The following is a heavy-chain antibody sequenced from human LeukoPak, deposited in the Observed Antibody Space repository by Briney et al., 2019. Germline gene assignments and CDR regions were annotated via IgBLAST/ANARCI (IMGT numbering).Heavy chain of an antibody. J-gene: IGHJ4*02. V-gene: IGHV3-7*04. CDR2: IKQDGREK. CDR1: GFTFSSYW. Sequence: PGGSLRLSCAASGFTFSSYWMSWVRQAPGKGLEWVANIKQDGREKYYVDSVKGRFTISRDNAKNSLYLQMNSLRAEDTAVYYCARVQRGIAVALDYWGQGTLATVSS. CDR3: ARVQRGIAVALDY. D-gene: IGHD6-19*01.